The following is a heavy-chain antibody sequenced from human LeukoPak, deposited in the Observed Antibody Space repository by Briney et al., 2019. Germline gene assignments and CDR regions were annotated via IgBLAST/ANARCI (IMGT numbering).Heavy chain of an antibody. V-gene: IGHV3-7*01. D-gene: IGHD6-13*01. CDR3: ARGGPAAGRFDY. J-gene: IGHJ4*02. CDR2: IKQDGSEK. CDR1: GFISSSYW. Sequence: GGSLRLSCAASGFISSSYWMTWVRQAPGKGLEWVANIKQDGSEKYYVDSVKGRFTISRDNAKNSVYLQMNSLRAEDTAVYYCARGGPAAGRFDYWGQGTLVTVSS.